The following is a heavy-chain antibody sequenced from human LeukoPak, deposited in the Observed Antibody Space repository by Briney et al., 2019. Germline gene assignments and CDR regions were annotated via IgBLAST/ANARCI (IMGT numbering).Heavy chain of an antibody. CDR2: IKPDGSEK. V-gene: IGHV3-7*01. Sequence: GGSLRLSCAASGFTFSNYWMSWVRQAPGKGLEWAANIKPDGSEKYYVDSVKGRFTISRDNAKNSLYLQMNSLRAEDTAVYYCASSRTWAFDYWGQGGLVTVSS. J-gene: IGHJ4*02. D-gene: IGHD1-26*01. CDR3: ASSRTWAFDY. CDR1: GFTFSNYW.